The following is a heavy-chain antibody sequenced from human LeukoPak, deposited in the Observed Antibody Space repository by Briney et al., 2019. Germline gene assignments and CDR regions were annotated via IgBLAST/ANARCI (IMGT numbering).Heavy chain of an antibody. CDR3: ARDRATYYDSSGYYYVGYYYYYMDV. CDR2: IKQDGSEK. V-gene: IGHV3-7*01. Sequence: GGSLRLSCAASGFTFSSYWMSWVREAPGKGLEWVANIKQDGSEKYYVDSVKGRFTISRDNAKNSLYPQMNSLRDEDTAVYYCARDRATYYDSSGYYYVGYYYYYMDVWGKGTTVTVSS. J-gene: IGHJ6*03. CDR1: GFTFSSYW. D-gene: IGHD3-22*01.